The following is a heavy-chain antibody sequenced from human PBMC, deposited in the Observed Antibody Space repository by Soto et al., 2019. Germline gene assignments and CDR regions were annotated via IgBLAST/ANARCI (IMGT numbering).Heavy chain of an antibody. CDR1: GFTVSSNY. Sequence: PGGSLRLSCAASGFTVSSNYMSWVRQAPGKGLEWVSVIYSGGSTYYADSVKGRFTISRDNSKNTLYLQMNSLRAEDTAVYYCARGLLWFGELFTPAFDYWGQGTLVTVSS. CDR2: IYSGGST. D-gene: IGHD3-10*01. CDR3: ARGLLWFGELFTPAFDY. J-gene: IGHJ4*02. V-gene: IGHV3-66*01.